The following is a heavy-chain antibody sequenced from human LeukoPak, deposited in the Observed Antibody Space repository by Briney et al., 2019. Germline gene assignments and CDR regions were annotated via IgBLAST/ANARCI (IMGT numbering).Heavy chain of an antibody. V-gene: IGHV3-23*01. CDR1: GFTFSNFA. CDR2: LSASAGNT. D-gene: IGHD3-3*01. Sequence: PGGSLRLSCAASGFTFSNFAMTWVRQAPGKGLEWVSALSASAGNTYYADSVKGRFTISRDNSKNTLYLQMNSLRADDTAVYYCATLIWASDFWSGYLNWGQGTLVTVSS. CDR3: ATLIWASDFWSGYLN. J-gene: IGHJ4*02.